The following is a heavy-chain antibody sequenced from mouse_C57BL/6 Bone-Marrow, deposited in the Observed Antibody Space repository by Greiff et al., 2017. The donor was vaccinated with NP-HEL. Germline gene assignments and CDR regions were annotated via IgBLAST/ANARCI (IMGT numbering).Heavy chain of an antibody. Sequence: QVQLKQPGAELVRPGSSVKLSCKASGYTFTSYWMHWVKQRPIQGLEWIGNIDPSDSETHYNQKFKDKATLTVDKSSSTAYMQLSSLTSEDSAVYYCARRDYGSSYRWYFDVWGTGTTVTVSS. CDR1: GYTFTSYW. D-gene: IGHD1-1*01. J-gene: IGHJ1*03. CDR3: ARRDYGSSYRWYFDV. CDR2: IDPSDSET. V-gene: IGHV1-52*01.